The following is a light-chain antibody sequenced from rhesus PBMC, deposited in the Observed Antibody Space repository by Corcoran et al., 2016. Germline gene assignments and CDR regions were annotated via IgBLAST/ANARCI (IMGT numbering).Light chain of an antibody. J-gene: IGKJ1*01. CDR2: EAS. Sequence: DIQMTQSPSSLSASVGDRVTITCRASQGITNDLAWYQQKPGETPKLLIYEASSLQSGLPSRFSGRGSGTDFTLTINSLKPEDFATYYCQHYYITPWTFGQGTKVEVK. V-gene: IGKV1-25*01. CDR1: QGITND. CDR3: QHYYITPWT.